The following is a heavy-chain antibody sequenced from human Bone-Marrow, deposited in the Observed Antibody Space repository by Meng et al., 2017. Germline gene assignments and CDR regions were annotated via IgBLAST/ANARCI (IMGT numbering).Heavy chain of an antibody. Sequence: SETLSLTCTVSGGSISSSSYYWGWIRQPPGKGLEWIGSIYYSESTYYNPSLKSRVSISVDTSKNQFYLKLSSVTAADTAVYYCARLQGYSSSWYPYYFDYWGQGTLVTVSS. J-gene: IGHJ4*02. CDR2: IYYSEST. D-gene: IGHD6-13*01. V-gene: IGHV4-39*07. CDR1: GGSISSSSYY. CDR3: ARLQGYSSSWYPYYFDY.